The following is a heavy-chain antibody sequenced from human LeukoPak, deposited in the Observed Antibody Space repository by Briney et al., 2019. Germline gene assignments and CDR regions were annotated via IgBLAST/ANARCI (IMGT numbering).Heavy chain of an antibody. Sequence: GGSLRLSCAASGFTFSTYWMNWVRQAPGKGLEWVSYISSSSSTIYYADSVKGRFTISRDNAKNSLYLQMNSLRAEDTAVYYCARGKDYFGYWGQGTLVTVSS. J-gene: IGHJ4*02. CDR1: GFTFSTYW. V-gene: IGHV3-48*01. CDR2: ISSSSSTI. CDR3: ARGKDYFGY.